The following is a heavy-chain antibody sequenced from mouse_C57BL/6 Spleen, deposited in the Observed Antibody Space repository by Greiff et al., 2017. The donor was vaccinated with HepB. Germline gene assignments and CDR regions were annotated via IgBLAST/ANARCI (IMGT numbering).Heavy chain of an antibody. J-gene: IGHJ2*01. Sequence: VQLQQSGAELVKPGASVKLSCKASGYTFTSYWMHWVKQRPGQGLEWIGMIHPNSGSTNYNEKFKSKATLTVDKSSSTAYMQLSSLTSEDSAVYYCARASTGTGDYWGKGTTLTVSS. CDR3: ARASTGTGDY. V-gene: IGHV1-64*01. CDR1: GYTFTSYW. CDR2: IHPNSGST. D-gene: IGHD4-1*02.